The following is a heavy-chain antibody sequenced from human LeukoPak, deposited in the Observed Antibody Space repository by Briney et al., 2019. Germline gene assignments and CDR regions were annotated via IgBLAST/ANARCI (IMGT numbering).Heavy chain of an antibody. CDR2: FSRVPGTT. CDR1: GFTSSDYA. CDR3: ARGALAGLHDY. Sequence: GGSLRPSCPASGFTSSDYAINCVRQAPGKGLEWLSYFSRVPGTTYYADSVKGRFTISGDDAENSLYLEMNSLTDDDTAVYYCARGALAGLHDYWGPGTLVTVSS. D-gene: IGHD6-19*01. J-gene: IGHJ4*02. V-gene: IGHV3-48*02.